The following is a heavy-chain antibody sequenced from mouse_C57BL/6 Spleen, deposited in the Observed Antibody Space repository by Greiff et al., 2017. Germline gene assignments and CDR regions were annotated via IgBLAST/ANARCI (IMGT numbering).Heavy chain of an antibody. CDR3: ARETAQARGYAMDY. D-gene: IGHD3-2*02. CDR1: GYTFTGYW. J-gene: IGHJ4*01. CDR2: ILPGSGST. V-gene: IGHV1-9*01. Sequence: QVQLKQSGAELMKPGASVKLSCKATGYTFTGYWIEWVKQRPGHGLEWIGEILPGSGSTNYNQKFKGKATFTTDTSSNTAYMQLSSLTTEDSAIYYCARETAQARGYAMDYWGQGTSVTVSS.